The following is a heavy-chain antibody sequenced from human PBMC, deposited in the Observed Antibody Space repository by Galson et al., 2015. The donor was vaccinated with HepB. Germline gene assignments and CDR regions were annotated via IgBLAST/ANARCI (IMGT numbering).Heavy chain of an antibody. Sequence: SLRLSCAASGFTFSSYSMNWVRQAPGKGLEWVSSISSSSSYIYYADSVKGRFTISRDNAKNSLYLQMNSLRAEDTAVYYCARVTGTRAADWFDPWGQGTLVTVSS. CDR1: GFTFSSYS. CDR3: ARVTGTRAADWFDP. J-gene: IGHJ5*02. CDR2: ISSSSSYI. D-gene: IGHD1-1*01. V-gene: IGHV3-21*01.